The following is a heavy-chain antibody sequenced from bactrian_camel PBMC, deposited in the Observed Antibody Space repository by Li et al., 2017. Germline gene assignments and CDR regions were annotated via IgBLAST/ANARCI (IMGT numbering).Heavy chain of an antibody. CDR2: INSGGGTT. J-gene: IGHJ6*01. D-gene: IGHD6*01. CDR1: GFTFSSTW. Sequence: LVESGGGLVQPGGSLRLSCVASGFTFSSTWMYWVRQAPGKGLEWVSTINSGGGTTYYADSVKGRFTISRDNAKNTVYLQMNSLKPEDTGVYYCVRSTGSWGFGYWGQGTQVTVS. V-gene: IGHV3S25*01. CDR3: VRSTGSWGFGY.